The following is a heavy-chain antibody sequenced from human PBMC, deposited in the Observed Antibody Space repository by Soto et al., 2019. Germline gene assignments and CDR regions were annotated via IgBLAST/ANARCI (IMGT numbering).Heavy chain of an antibody. CDR2: IYYSGGT. CDR1: GGSINSGVYY. J-gene: IGHJ4*02. V-gene: IGHV4-31*03. CDR3: AREPSI. Sequence: QVQLQESGPGLVKPSQTLSLTCTVSGGSINSGVYYWTGIRQHPGKVLEWIGYIYYSGGTYYNPSRNSRVTISVDTSKNQFSLKLSSVTAADKAVYYCAREPSIWGPGTLVTVSS.